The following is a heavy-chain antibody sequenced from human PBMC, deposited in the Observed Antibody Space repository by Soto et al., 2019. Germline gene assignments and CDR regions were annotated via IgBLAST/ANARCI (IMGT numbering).Heavy chain of an antibody. CDR2: ITDSGGDT. Sequence: GGSLRLSCAASGFTFSSYAMGWVRQAPGKGLEWVSAITDSGGDTYHADSVKGRFTISRDNSKNTLYMQMNSLTAGDTAVYYCAKGSASSRPYYFDYWGQGTLVTVSS. CDR3: AKGSASSRPYYFDY. V-gene: IGHV3-23*01. D-gene: IGHD2-2*01. J-gene: IGHJ4*02. CDR1: GFTFSSYA.